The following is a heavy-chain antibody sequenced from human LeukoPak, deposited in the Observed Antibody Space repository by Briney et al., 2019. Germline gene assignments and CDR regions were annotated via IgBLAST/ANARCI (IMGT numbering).Heavy chain of an antibody. Sequence: GGSLRLSCAASGFTFSSHTMSWVRQAPGKGLEWVSGISGSGVNTYYANSVKGRFTISRDKFMNTLYLQMNSLRAEDTAVYYCARGRGLPVRPPHEGFLDYWGRGTLVTVSS. CDR3: ARGRGLPVRPPHEGFLDY. CDR1: GFTFSSHT. J-gene: IGHJ4*02. D-gene: IGHD6-6*01. V-gene: IGHV3-23*01. CDR2: ISGSGVNT.